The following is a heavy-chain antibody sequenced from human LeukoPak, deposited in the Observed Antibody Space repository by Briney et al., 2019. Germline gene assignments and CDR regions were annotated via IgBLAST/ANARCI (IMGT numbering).Heavy chain of an antibody. D-gene: IGHD6-19*01. J-gene: IGHJ5*02. V-gene: IGHV3-23*01. CDR3: ARCTKYTTGWCNWFDP. CDR2: IGGNGVST. CDR1: GFTFSNHA. Sequence: GGSLRLSCAASGFTFSNHAMNWVRQTPGKGLEWVSSIGGNGVSTYYADSVKGRFTISRDNSKDTLYLQMSSLSAEDTAVYYCARCTKYTTGWCNWFDPWGQGTLVTVSS.